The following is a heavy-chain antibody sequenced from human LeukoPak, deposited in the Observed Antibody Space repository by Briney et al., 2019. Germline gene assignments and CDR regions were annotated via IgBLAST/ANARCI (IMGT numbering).Heavy chain of an antibody. D-gene: IGHD1-26*01. CDR3: ARGRSGRAGATTRKPYYFDY. Sequence: ASVKVSCKASGFTFTSYDINWVRQATGQGLEWMGWMNPSSGNTGYAQKFQGRVTMTRNTSISTAYMELSSLRSEDTAVYYCARGRSGRAGATTRKPYYFDYWGQGTLVTVSS. CDR1: GFTFTSYD. V-gene: IGHV1-8*01. CDR2: MNPSSGNT. J-gene: IGHJ4*02.